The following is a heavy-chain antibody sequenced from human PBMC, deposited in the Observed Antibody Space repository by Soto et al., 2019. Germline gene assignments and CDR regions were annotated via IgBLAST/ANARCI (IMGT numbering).Heavy chain of an antibody. CDR1: GFTFSSYG. CDR2: ISYDGSNK. V-gene: IGHV3-30*18. Sequence: GGSLRLSCAASGFTFSSYGMHWVRQAPGKGLEWVAVISYDGSNKYYADSVKGRFTISRDNSKNTLYLQMNSLRAEDTAVYYCAKDYYYDSSGYYYLRDYYYGMDVWGQGTTVTVSS. D-gene: IGHD3-22*01. CDR3: AKDYYYDSSGYYYLRDYYYGMDV. J-gene: IGHJ6*02.